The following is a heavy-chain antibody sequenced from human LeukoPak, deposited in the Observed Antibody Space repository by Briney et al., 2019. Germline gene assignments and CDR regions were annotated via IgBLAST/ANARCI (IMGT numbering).Heavy chain of an antibody. CDR2: INPSGGST. Sequence: ASVKVSCKASGYTFTSYYMHWVRQAPGQGLEWMGIINPSGGSTSYAQKFQGRVTMTRDTSTSTVYMELSSLRSEDTAVYYCVRRGIAVAWFQHWGQGTLVTVSS. D-gene: IGHD6-19*01. CDR1: GYTFTSYY. V-gene: IGHV1-46*01. CDR3: VRRGIAVAWFQH. J-gene: IGHJ1*01.